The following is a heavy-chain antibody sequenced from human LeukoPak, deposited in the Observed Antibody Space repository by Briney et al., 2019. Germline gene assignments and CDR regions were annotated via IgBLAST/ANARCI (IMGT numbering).Heavy chain of an antibody. CDR3: GKDLHIAAADP. J-gene: IGHJ5*02. D-gene: IGHD6-13*01. CDR2: IIGDGSIT. Sequence: QPGGSLRLSCAASGFTFSTYWMHWVRQAPGKGLEWVSRIIGDGSITNYADSVKGRFTISRDNAKNTLYLQMYSLRVEDTAVYYCGKDLHIAAADPWGQGALVTVSS. CDR1: GFTFSTYW. V-gene: IGHV3-74*01.